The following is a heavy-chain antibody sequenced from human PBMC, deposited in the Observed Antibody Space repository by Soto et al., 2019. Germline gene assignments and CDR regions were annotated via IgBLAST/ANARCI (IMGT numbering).Heavy chain of an antibody. V-gene: IGHV1-2*02. CDR2: IDPTSGDT. CDR1: GYTFTGYY. Sequence: QVQLVQSGAEVKKPGASVKVSCKASGYTFTGYYMHWVRQAPGQGLEWMGWIDPTSGDTNYAQRFQGRVTMTRDTSINTADMELSGLTSDDAAVFYCARDTTTDSGSAYDDFWGQGTLVTVSS. D-gene: IGHD6-6*01. CDR3: ARDTTTDSGSAYDDF. J-gene: IGHJ4*02.